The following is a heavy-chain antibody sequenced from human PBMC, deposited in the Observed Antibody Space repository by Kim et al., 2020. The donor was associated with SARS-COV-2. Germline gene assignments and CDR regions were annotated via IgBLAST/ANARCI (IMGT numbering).Heavy chain of an antibody. CDR2: IYYSGST. Sequence: SETLSLTCTVSGGSISSYYWSWIRQPQGKGLEWLGYIYYSGSTSSNPSLTSRVTISLDTSGNQFSLKLSSVTAADTAVYYCAREGYYASSGYYHHVAFDIWGQGTVVTVSS. CDR3: AREGYYASSGYYHHVAFDI. CDR1: GGSISSYY. V-gene: IGHV4-59*01. J-gene: IGHJ3*02. D-gene: IGHD3-22*01.